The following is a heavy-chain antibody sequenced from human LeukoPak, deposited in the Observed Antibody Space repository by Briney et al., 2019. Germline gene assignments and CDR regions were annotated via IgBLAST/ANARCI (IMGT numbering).Heavy chain of an antibody. D-gene: IGHD4-17*01. CDR1: GYTFTSYA. V-gene: IGHV1-3*01. CDR3: AREEVSTYYGADWFDP. Sequence: ASVKVSCKASGYTFTSYAMHWVRRAPGQRLEWMGWINAGNGNTKYSQKFQGRVTITRDTSASTAYMELSSLRSEDTAVYYCAREEVSTYYGADWFDPWGQGTLVTVSS. CDR2: INAGNGNT. J-gene: IGHJ5*02.